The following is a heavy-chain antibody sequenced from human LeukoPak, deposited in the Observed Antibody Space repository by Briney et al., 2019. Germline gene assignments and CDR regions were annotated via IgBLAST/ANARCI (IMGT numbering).Heavy chain of an antibody. J-gene: IGHJ4*02. CDR1: GGSFSGYY. Sequence: SETLSLTCAVYGGSFSGYYWTWIRQPAGKGLEWIGRIYPSGRTNYNPSLKSRVTISIDTSKKQFSLRLSSVTAADTAVYFCARTSYDILAGYYSGGGPFDSWGQGTLVTVSS. CDR3: ARTSYDILAGYYSGGGPFDS. D-gene: IGHD3-9*01. V-gene: IGHV4-59*10. CDR2: IYPSGRT.